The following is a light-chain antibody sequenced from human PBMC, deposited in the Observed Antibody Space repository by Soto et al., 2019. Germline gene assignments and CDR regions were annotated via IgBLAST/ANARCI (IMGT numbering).Light chain of an antibody. J-gene: IGKJ2*01. CDR3: QQYGSSPPYT. CDR2: GAS. CDR1: QSVSSSY. Sequence: EIVLTQSPGTLSLSPGERATLSCRASQSVSSSYLAWYQQKPGQAPRLLIYGASSSATGIPDRFSGSGSGTDFTLTISRLEPEDVAVYYCQQYGSSPPYTFGQGTKLEIK. V-gene: IGKV3-20*01.